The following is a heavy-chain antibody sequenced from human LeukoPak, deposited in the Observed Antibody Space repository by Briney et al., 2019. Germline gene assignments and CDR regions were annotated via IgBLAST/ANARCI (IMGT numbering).Heavy chain of an antibody. CDR1: GGTFSSYA. Sequence: GASVKVSCKASGGTFSSYAISWVRQAPGQELEWMGRIIPIFGIANYAQKFQGRVTITADKSTSTAYMELSSLRSEDTAVYYCARGYSGYDSYYGMDVWGQGTTVTVSS. D-gene: IGHD5-12*01. CDR2: IIPIFGIA. J-gene: IGHJ6*02. V-gene: IGHV1-69*04. CDR3: ARGYSGYDSYYGMDV.